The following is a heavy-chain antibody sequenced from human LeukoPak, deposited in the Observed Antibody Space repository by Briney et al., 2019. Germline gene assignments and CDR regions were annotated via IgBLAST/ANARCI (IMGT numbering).Heavy chain of an antibody. D-gene: IGHD1-14*01. CDR3: AREGLDRGYFDY. CDR2: IYSGGST. CDR1: AFSFGSNY. V-gene: IGHV3-66*01. J-gene: IGHJ4*02. Sequence: PGGSLRLSCAASAFSFGSNYMTWVRQAPGKGLERVSLIYSGGSTYYADSVKGRFTISRDNAKNSLYLQMNSLRAEDTAVYYCAREGLDRGYFDYWGQGTLVTVSS.